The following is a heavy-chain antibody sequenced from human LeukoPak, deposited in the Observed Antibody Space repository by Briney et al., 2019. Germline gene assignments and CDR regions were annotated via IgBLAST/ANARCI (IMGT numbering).Heavy chain of an antibody. CDR1: GFTFSSYA. D-gene: IGHD1-26*01. Sequence: GRSLRLSCAASGFTFSSYAMHWVRQAPGTGLEWVAVISYDGRNKYYADSVKGRFTISRDNSKNTLYLQMNSLRAEDTAVYYCASLGATTTDYFDYWGQGTLVTVSS. V-gene: IGHV3-30*01. CDR2: ISYDGRNK. J-gene: IGHJ4*02. CDR3: ASLGATTTDYFDY.